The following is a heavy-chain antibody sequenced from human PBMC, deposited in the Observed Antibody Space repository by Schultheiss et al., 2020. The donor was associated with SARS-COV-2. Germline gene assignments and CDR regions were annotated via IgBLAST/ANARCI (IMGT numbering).Heavy chain of an antibody. V-gene: IGHV4-4*02. CDR3: ASRRRYSYGTALDY. CDR2: TYPGGIS. Sequence: SQTLSLTCGVSGGSISSSDWWSWVRQPPGKGLEWIGETYPGGISNYKPSLKSRVTISIDKSNHQFSLDLNSVTAADTAVYFCASRRRYSYGTALDYWGQGTQVPVSS. J-gene: IGHJ4*02. D-gene: IGHD5-18*01. CDR1: GGSISSSDW.